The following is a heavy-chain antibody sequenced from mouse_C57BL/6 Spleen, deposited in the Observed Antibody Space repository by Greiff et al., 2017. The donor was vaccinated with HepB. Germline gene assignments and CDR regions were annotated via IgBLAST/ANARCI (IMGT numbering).Heavy chain of an antibody. CDR2: IYPGSGNT. J-gene: IGHJ3*01. CDR3: ARQGYDYEDWFAY. Sequence: QVHVKQSGAELVRPGASVKLSCKASGYTFTDYYINWVKQRPGQGLEWIARIYPGSGNTYYNEKFKGKATLTAEKSSSTAYMQLSSLTSEDSAVYFCARQGYDYEDWFAYWGQGTLVTVSA. CDR1: GYTFTDYY. V-gene: IGHV1-76*01. D-gene: IGHD2-4*01.